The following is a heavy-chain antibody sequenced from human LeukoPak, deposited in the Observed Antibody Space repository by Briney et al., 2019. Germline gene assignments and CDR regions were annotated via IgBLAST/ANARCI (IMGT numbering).Heavy chain of an antibody. Sequence: GGSLRLSCAASGFTFSNYNMNWVRQAPGKGLEWVSSISSSSSYIYYADSVKGRFTISRDNAKNSLYLQMNSLRAEDTAVYYCARAIYYYGMDVWGQGTTVTVSS. CDR2: ISSSSSYI. CDR1: GFTFSNYN. J-gene: IGHJ6*02. CDR3: ARAIYYYGMDV. V-gene: IGHV3-21*01.